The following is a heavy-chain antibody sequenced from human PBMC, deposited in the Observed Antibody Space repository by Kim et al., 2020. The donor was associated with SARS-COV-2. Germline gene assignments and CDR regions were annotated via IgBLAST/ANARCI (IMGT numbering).Heavy chain of an antibody. CDR1: GFTFSSYA. CDR2: ISYDGSNK. Sequence: GGSLRLSCAASGFTFSSYAMHWVRQAPGKGLEWVAVISYDGSNKYYADSVKGRFTISRDNSKNTLYLQMNSLRAEDTAVYYCARDEWELLPHYYYYGMDVWGQGTTVTVSS. CDR3: ARDEWELLPHYYYYGMDV. J-gene: IGHJ6*02. V-gene: IGHV3-30-3*01. D-gene: IGHD1-26*01.